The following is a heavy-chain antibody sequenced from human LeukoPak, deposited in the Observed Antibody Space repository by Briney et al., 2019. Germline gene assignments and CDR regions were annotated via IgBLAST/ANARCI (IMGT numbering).Heavy chain of an antibody. D-gene: IGHD1-1*01. CDR2: ISPSSGNT. J-gene: IGHJ3*02. V-gene: IGHV1-18*01. CDR3: ARAGTTVTGGDPLDI. CDR1: GYTFMTFG. Sequence: GASVNVSCKASGYTFMTFGISWVRQSPGQGLEWMGWISPSSGNTYSAQKSQGRLSMSTDTSTGIAYMHLRSLTPDDTALYYCARAGTTVTGGDPLDIWGQGTMVIV.